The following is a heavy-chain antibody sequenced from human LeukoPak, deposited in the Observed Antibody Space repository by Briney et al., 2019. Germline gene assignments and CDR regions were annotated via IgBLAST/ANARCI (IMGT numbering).Heavy chain of an antibody. CDR3: ARQISGNKDY. V-gene: IGHV4-59*05. CDR1: GVSISGYY. Sequence: PSETLSLTCTVSGVSISGYYWIWIRQSPGRGLEWIGSVFYRDSFSYGGTTFYNPSLQSRVTISVDTSKNAFSLKLSSVTAADTDVYYCARQISGNKDYWGQGTLVTVSS. D-gene: IGHD1/OR15-1a*01. CDR2: VFYRDSFSYGGTT. J-gene: IGHJ4*02.